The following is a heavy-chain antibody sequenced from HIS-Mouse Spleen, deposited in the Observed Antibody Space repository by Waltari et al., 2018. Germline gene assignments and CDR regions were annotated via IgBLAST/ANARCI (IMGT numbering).Heavy chain of an antibody. CDR2: ISYDGSNK. CDR1: GFTFGSYG. Sequence: QVQLVESVGGVVQPGRSLRLSCAASGFTFGSYGMHWVRQAPGKGLEWVAVISYDGSNKYYADSVKGRFTISRDNSKNTLYLQMNSLRAEDTAVYYCAKASSGWLDYWGQGTLVTVSS. J-gene: IGHJ4*02. V-gene: IGHV3-30*18. CDR3: AKASSGWLDY. D-gene: IGHD6-19*01.